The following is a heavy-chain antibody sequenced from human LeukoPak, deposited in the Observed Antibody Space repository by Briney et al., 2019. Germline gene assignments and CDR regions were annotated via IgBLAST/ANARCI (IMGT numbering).Heavy chain of an antibody. V-gene: IGHV3-30*18. D-gene: IGHD1-14*01. CDR2: ISYDGSKK. Sequence: PGRSLRLSCAASGFIFSNYGMHWGRQAPGKGLEWVAVISYDGSKKYYADSVKGRFTISRDNSKNTLYLQMNSLRAEDTAVYYCAKEGYNMGFDYWGQGTLVTVSS. J-gene: IGHJ4*02. CDR3: AKEGYNMGFDY. CDR1: GFIFSNYG.